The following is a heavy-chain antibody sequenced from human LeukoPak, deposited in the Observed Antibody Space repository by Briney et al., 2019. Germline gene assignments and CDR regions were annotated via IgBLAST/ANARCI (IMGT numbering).Heavy chain of an antibody. D-gene: IGHD1-26*01. CDR1: GFTFGSYA. Sequence: GGSLRLSXAASGFTFGSYAMSWVRQAPGKGLEWVSAISGSGGSTYYADSVKGRFTISRDNSKNTLYLQMNSLRAEDTAVYYCAKEVGVSWELLRVHYWGQGTLVTVSS. CDR2: ISGSGGST. CDR3: AKEVGVSWELLRVHY. J-gene: IGHJ4*02. V-gene: IGHV3-23*01.